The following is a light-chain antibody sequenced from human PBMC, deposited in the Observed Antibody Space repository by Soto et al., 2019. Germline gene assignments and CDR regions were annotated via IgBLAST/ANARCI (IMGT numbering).Light chain of an antibody. CDR3: QQYGSSPRT. J-gene: IGKJ1*01. CDR1: QSVSSN. CDR2: GAS. V-gene: IGKV3-20*01. Sequence: EIVLTQPPATLSVSRGEGARLSCRASQSVSSNLAWYQQKPGQAPRLLIYGASSRATGIPDRFSGSGSGTDFTLTISRLDPEDFAVYFCQQYGSSPRTLGQGTKVDIK.